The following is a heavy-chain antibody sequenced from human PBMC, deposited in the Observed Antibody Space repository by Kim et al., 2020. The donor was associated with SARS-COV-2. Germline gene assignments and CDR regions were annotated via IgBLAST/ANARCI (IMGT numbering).Heavy chain of an antibody. D-gene: IGHD1-26*01. V-gene: IGHV3-30*01. J-gene: IGHJ6*02. Sequence: KYYADSGKGRFTISRDNYKNTLYLQMNSLRAEDTAVYYCAREIVSYYGMDVWGQGTTVTVSS. CDR3: AREIVSYYGMDV. CDR2: K.